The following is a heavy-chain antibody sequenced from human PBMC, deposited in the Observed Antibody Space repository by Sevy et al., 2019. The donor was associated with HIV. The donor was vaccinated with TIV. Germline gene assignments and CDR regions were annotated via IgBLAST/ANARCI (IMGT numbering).Heavy chain of an antibody. D-gene: IGHD1-26*01. V-gene: IGHV3-30-3*02. CDR1: EFSFSRYA. Sequence: GGYLRLSCAASEFSFSRYAMHWVRQPPGKGLEWVALISHDGSNKYYAVSVKGRFSISRDNSKNTMSLQMNSLRAEDTALYYRAKSATGIVALSYYYYGLDVWGQGTTVTVSS. J-gene: IGHJ6*02. CDR3: AKSATGIVALSYYYYGLDV. CDR2: ISHDGSNK.